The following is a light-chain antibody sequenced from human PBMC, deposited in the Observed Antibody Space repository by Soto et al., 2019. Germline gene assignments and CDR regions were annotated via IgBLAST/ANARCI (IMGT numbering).Light chain of an antibody. J-gene: IGLJ2*01. Sequence: QSALTQPPYASGSPGQSVTISCTGTSSDVGGYNYVSWYQQHPGKAPKLMIYEVSKRPSGVPDRFSGSKSGNTASLTVSGLQSEDEADYYCSSYAGSNNLVFGGGTKLTVL. CDR3: SSYAGSNNLV. V-gene: IGLV2-8*01. CDR1: SSDVGGYNY. CDR2: EVS.